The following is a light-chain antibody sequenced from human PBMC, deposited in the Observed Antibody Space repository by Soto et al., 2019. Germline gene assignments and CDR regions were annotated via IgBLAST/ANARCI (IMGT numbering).Light chain of an antibody. V-gene: IGLV2-14*01. CDR1: SSDVGGHNY. J-gene: IGLJ3*02. Sequence: QSALTQPASVSGSPGQSITISCTGTSSDVGGHNYVSWYQQHPGKAPKNMIYEVNNGPSGVSDRFSGSKSGNTASLTISGLQAEDEAYYYCCAYAGRGTWVFGGGTKLTVL. CDR2: EVN. CDR3: CAYAGRGTWV.